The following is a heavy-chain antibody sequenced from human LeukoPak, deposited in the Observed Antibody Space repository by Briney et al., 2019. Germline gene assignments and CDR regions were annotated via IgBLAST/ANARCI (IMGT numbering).Heavy chain of an antibody. V-gene: IGHV3-30*04. CDR2: ISYDGSNK. Sequence: GGSLRLSCAASGFTFSSYAMHWVRQAPGKGLEWVAVISYDGSNKYYADSVKGRFTISRDNSKNTLYLQMNSLRAEDTAVYYCARDLRRVYYYYMDVWGKGTTVTVSS. CDR3: ARDLRRVYYYYMDV. J-gene: IGHJ6*03. CDR1: GFTFSSYA.